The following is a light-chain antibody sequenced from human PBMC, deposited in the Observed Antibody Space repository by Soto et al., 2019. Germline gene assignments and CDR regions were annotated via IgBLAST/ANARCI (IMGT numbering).Light chain of an antibody. CDR2: RAS. CDR1: QSVFSSPNNENF. V-gene: IGKV4-1*01. CDR3: QQYYDLPLT. Sequence: DIVMTQSPDSLAVSLGERATINCHSSQSVFSSPNNENFIACYQQKPGQPPRLLISRASIRESGVPDRFSGSGSGTDFTLTISSLQADDVAVYTWQQYYDLPLTFGGGTRVDI. J-gene: IGKJ4*01.